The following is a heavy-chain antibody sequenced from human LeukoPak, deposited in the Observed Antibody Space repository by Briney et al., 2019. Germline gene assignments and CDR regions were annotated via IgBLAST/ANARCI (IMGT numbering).Heavy chain of an antibody. CDR2: FDPEDGET. J-gene: IGHJ4*02. Sequence: GASVKVSCKVSGYTLTELSMHWVRQAPGKGLEWMGGFDPEDGETIYAQKFQGRVTMTEDTSTDTAYMELSSLRSEDTAVYYCATSPSPAMVRGAALRYWGQGTLVTVSS. D-gene: IGHD3-10*01. CDR1: GYTLTELS. V-gene: IGHV1-24*01. CDR3: ATSPSPAMVRGAALRY.